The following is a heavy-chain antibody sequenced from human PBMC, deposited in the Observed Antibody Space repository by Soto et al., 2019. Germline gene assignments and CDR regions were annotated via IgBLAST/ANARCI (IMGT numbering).Heavy chain of an antibody. Sequence: PGGSLRLSCAASGFTFSSYAMSWVRQAPGKGLEWVSAISGSGGSTYYADSVKGRFTISRDNSKNTPYLQMNSLRAEDTAVYYCAKALAPGYYYDSSGWSYYYYGMDVWGQGTTVTVSS. CDR2: ISGSGGST. CDR1: GFTFSSYA. J-gene: IGHJ6*02. V-gene: IGHV3-23*01. CDR3: AKALAPGYYYDSSGWSYYYYGMDV. D-gene: IGHD3-22*01.